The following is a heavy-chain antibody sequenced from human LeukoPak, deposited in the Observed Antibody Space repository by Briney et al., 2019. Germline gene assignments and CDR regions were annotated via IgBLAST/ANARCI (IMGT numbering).Heavy chain of an antibody. J-gene: IGHJ4*02. V-gene: IGHV4-34*01. D-gene: IGHD2-15*01. Sequence: PETLSLTCAVYGGSFSGYYWSWIRQPPGKGLEWIGEINHSGSTNYNPSLKSRVTISVDTSKNQFSLKLSSVTAADTAVYYCARGATYCSGGSCYKLSRVYYFDYWGQGTLVAVSS. CDR3: ARGATYCSGGSCYKLSRVYYFDY. CDR1: GGSFSGYY. CDR2: INHSGST.